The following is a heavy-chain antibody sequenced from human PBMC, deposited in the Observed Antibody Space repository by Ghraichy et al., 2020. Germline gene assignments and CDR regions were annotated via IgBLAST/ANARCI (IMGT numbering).Heavy chain of an antibody. Sequence: GGSLRLSCAASGFTVSSNYMSWVRQAPGKGLEWVSVIYSGGSTYYADSVKGRFTISRDNSKNTLYLQMNSLRAEDTAVYYCARAYSSPIYYYGMDVWGQGTTVTVSS. CDR2: IYSGGST. D-gene: IGHD6-13*01. V-gene: IGHV3-53*01. CDR3: ARAYSSPIYYYGMDV. J-gene: IGHJ6*02. CDR1: GFTVSSNY.